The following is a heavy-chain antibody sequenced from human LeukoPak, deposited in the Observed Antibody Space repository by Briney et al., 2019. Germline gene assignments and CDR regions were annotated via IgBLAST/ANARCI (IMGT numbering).Heavy chain of an antibody. CDR3: ANGGSVNDEDSYYYYMDV. V-gene: IGHV3-23*01. J-gene: IGHJ6*03. D-gene: IGHD5/OR15-5a*01. CDR1: GFTFSSYA. CDR2: ITGSGDT. Sequence: PGGSLRLSCAASGFTFSSYAMTWVRQAPGKGLEWVSVITGSGDTDYTDSVKGRFTISRDNSKTTLYLQMNSLRAEDSAVYYCANGGSVNDEDSYYYYMDVWGTGTTVTVSS.